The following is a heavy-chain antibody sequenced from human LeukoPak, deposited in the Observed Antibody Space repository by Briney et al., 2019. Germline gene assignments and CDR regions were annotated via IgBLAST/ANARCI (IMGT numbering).Heavy chain of an antibody. D-gene: IGHD1-1*01. V-gene: IGHV3-23*01. CDR2: ISGGGGST. J-gene: IGHJ4*02. Sequence: PGGSLRLSCAASGFTFSSYVMSWVRQAPGKGLEWVSAISGGGGSTYYADSVKGRFTISRDNSNNTLYLQMNSLRAEDTAVYYCAKVKFDWNPFDYWGQGTLVTVSS. CDR1: GFTFSSYV. CDR3: AKVKFDWNPFDY.